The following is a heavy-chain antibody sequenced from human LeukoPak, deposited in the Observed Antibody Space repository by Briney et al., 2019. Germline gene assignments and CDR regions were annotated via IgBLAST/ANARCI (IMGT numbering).Heavy chain of an antibody. CDR3: AKDHSFYYDFWSGYQDY. D-gene: IGHD3-3*01. J-gene: IGHJ4*02. CDR2: ISYDGSNK. V-gene: IGHV3-30*18. Sequence: GRSLRLSCAASGFTFSSYGMHWVRQAPGKGLEWVAVISYDGSNKYYADSVKGRFTISRDNSQNTLYLQMNSLRAEDTAVYYCAKDHSFYYDFWSGYQDYWGQGTLVTVSS. CDR1: GFTFSSYG.